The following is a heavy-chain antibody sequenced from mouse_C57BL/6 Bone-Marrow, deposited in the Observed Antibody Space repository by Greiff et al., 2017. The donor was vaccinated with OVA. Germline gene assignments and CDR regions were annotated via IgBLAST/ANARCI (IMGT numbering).Heavy chain of an antibody. CDR1: GYAFSSSW. J-gene: IGHJ2*01. D-gene: IGHD1-1*01. CDR2: IYPGDGDT. CDR3: ARPIFYYYGSSLYYFDW. V-gene: IGHV1-82*01. Sequence: QVQLQQSGPELVKPGASVKISCKASGYAFSSSWMNWVKQRPGKGLEWIGRIYPGDGDTNYNGKFKGKATLTADKSSSTAYMQLSSLTSEDSAVYFCARPIFYYYGSSLYYFDWWGQGTTLTVSS.